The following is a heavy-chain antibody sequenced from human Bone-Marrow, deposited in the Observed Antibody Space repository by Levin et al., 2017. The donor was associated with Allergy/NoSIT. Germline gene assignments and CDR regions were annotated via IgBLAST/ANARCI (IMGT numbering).Heavy chain of an antibody. CDR1: GFTFSGSA. J-gene: IGHJ4*02. CDR2: IRSKANSYAT. Sequence: PGGSLRLSCAASGFTFSGSAMHWVRQASGKGLEWVGRIRSKANSYATAYAASVKGRFTISRDDSKNTAYLQMNSLKTEDTAVYYCTSFGSGSFSWVGYWGQGTLVTVSS. V-gene: IGHV3-73*01. CDR3: TSFGSGSFSWVGY. D-gene: IGHD3-10*01.